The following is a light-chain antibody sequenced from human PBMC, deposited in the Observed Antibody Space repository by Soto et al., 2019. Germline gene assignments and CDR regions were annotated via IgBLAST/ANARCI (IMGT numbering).Light chain of an antibody. V-gene: IGKV3-20*01. CDR2: GAS. Sequence: EVLLTQSPGTLSLSPGERATLSCRASQSVSSSYLAWYQQKPGQAPRLLIYGASSRATGIPDRFSGSGSGTDFTLIISRLEPEDFAVYYCQQYGSSPPTTFGQGTRLEIK. J-gene: IGKJ5*01. CDR3: QQYGSSPPTT. CDR1: QSVSSSY.